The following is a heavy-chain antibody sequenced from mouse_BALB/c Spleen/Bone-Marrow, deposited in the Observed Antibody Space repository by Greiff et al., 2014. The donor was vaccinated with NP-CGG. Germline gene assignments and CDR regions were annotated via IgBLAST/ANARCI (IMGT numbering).Heavy chain of an antibody. CDR3: ARSGERYGAMDY. D-gene: IGHD1-1*02. J-gene: IGHJ4*01. V-gene: IGHV5-4*02. CDR1: GFTFSDFY. Sequence: DVMLVESGGGLVKPGGSLKLSCAASGFTFSDFYMFWFRQTPEKRLEWVATISNGGTYTYYPDSVKGRCTISRDNAKNNLYLQMSSLKSEDTAMYYCARSGERYGAMDYWGQGTSVTVTS. CDR2: ISNGGTYT.